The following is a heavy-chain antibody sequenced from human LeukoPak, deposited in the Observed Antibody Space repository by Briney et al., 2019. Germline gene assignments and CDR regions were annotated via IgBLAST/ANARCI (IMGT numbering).Heavy chain of an antibody. CDR2: ISSSSSYI. CDR3: ARDIIVGATAGRDAFDI. D-gene: IGHD1-26*01. J-gene: IGHJ3*02. V-gene: IGHV3-21*01. CDR1: GFTFSSYS. Sequence: PGGSLRLSCAASGFTFSSYSMNWVRQAPGKGLEWVSSISSSSSYIYYADSVKGRFTISRDNAKNSLYLQMNSLRAEDTAVYYCARDIIVGATAGRDAFDIWGQGTMVTVSS.